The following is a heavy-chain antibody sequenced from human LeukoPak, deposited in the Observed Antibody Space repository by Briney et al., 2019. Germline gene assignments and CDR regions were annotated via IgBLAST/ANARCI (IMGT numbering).Heavy chain of an antibody. CDR1: GFNFSNYV. V-gene: IGHV3-23*01. D-gene: IGHD2-15*01. J-gene: IGHJ4*02. Sequence: PGGSLRLSCAASGFNFSNYVISWVRQAPGKGLEWVSGISGFGGSTYYADSVEGRFTISRDNSKNTLFLQLNSLRVEDTAVYYCAKDGRFGDFDHWGQGTLVTVPS. CDR2: ISGFGGST. CDR3: AKDGRFGDFDH.